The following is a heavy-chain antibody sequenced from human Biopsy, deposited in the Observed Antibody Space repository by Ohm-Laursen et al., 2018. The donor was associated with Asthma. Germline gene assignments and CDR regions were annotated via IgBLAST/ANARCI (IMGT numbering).Heavy chain of an antibody. V-gene: IGHV1-69*01. CDR1: GDSFSNYA. Sequence: KVSCKASGDSFSNYAISWLRQAPGQGLEWMGGLIPVLGTPDHAQMLEGRVTITADESTSTAYMELSSLSSEDTAVYYCARGYSGSDRIVYYYSGLEVWGQGTTVTVSS. D-gene: IGHD5-12*01. J-gene: IGHJ6*02. CDR3: ARGYSGSDRIVYYYSGLEV. CDR2: LIPVLGTP.